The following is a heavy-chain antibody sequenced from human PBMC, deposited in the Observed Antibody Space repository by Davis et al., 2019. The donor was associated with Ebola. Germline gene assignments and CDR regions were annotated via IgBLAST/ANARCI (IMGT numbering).Heavy chain of an antibody. CDR1: GYTFTSYD. Sequence: AASVKVSCKASGYTFTSYDINWVRQATGQGLEWMGWISTYNGNTNYAQKVQGRITMTTDTSTSTAYMELRSLRSDDTAVYYCAREDSSGWLDYWGQGTLVTVSS. CDR3: AREDSSGWLDY. V-gene: IGHV1-18*01. J-gene: IGHJ4*02. D-gene: IGHD6-19*01. CDR2: ISTYNGNT.